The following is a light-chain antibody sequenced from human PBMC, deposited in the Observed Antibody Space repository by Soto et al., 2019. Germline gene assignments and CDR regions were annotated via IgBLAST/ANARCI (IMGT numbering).Light chain of an antibody. V-gene: IGLV2-14*01. CDR3: SSYTAGGTI. Sequence: QSVLTQPASVSGSPGQSITISCTGTTSDVGGYNYVSWYQQHPGKVPKLLIHEVSNRPSGVSNRFSGSKSGNTASLTISGLQAEDEADYYCSSYTAGGTIFGTGTKVTVL. CDR1: TSDVGGYNY. CDR2: EVS. J-gene: IGLJ1*01.